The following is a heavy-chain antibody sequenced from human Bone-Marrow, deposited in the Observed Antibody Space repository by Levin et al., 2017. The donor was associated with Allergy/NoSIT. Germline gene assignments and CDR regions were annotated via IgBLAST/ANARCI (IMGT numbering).Heavy chain of an antibody. CDR3: ARDWNFGLDV. CDR1: GLTRLYW. D-gene: IGHD1-1*01. CDR2: IDNDGTTT. V-gene: IGHV3-74*01. J-gene: IGHJ6*02. Sequence: GGSLRLSCVASGLTRLYWMHWVRQAPGKGLEWVSWIDNDGTTTSYADSVKGRFTASRDNAKDTVYLQMNSLRSEDTAVYYCARDWNFGLDVWGQGTTVTVSS.